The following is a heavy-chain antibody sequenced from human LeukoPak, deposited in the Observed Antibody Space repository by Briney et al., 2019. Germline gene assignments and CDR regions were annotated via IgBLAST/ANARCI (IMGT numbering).Heavy chain of an antibody. CDR2: IYHRGST. V-gene: IGHV4-4*02. CDR1: GGSISSSNW. J-gene: IGHJ4*02. D-gene: IGHD1-26*01. Sequence: SETLSLTCTVSGGSISSSNWWSWVRQPPGKGLEWIGEIYHRGSTNYNPSLKSRVTISVDTSKNQFSLKLSSVTAADTAVYYCARGGPSKYSGSYSYFDYWGQGTLVTVSS. CDR3: ARGGPSKYSGSYSYFDY.